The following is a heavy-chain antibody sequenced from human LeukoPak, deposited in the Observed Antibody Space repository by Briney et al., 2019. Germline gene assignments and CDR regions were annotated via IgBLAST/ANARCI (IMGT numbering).Heavy chain of an antibody. CDR2: ISSSSTYI. V-gene: IGHV3-21*01. D-gene: IGHD1-14*01. Sequence: GGSLRLSCAASGFSFSTYYVNWVRQAPGKGPEWVSCISSSSTYIYYADSVRGRFAISRDNAKNSLHLQMNSLRAEDTAVYYCARENHGSFDYWGQGSLVTVSS. J-gene: IGHJ4*02. CDR1: GFSFSTYY. CDR3: ARENHGSFDY.